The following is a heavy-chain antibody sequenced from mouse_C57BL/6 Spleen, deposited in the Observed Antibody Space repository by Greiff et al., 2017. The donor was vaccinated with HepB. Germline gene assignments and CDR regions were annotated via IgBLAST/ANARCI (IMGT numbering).Heavy chain of an antibody. D-gene: IGHD1-1*01. CDR2: IYPGDGDT. CDR1: GYAFSSSW. V-gene: IGHV1-82*01. CDR3: ARATYGSSYHWYFDV. Sequence: VQLQQSGPELVKPGASVKISCKASGYAFSSSWMNWVKQRPGKGVEWIGRIYPGDGDTKYNGKFKGKATLTAEKSSSTAYMPLSSLTSEDSAVYCCARATYGSSYHWYFDVWGTGTTVTVSS. J-gene: IGHJ1*03.